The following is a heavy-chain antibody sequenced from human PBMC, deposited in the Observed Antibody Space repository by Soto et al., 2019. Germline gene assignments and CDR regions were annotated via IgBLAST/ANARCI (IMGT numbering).Heavy chain of an antibody. CDR3: ARQFGPLAVGYHNYYMDV. D-gene: IGHD3-16*01. Sequence: SETLSLTCTVSGDSIGNSAYSWGWIRQPPGKGLEWIGTIYYRGSTYYNPSLKSRVTISEDTSKTQFSLELRSVTAADTAIYYCARQFGPLAVGYHNYYMDVWGKGTPVTVSS. CDR1: GDSIGNSAYS. V-gene: IGHV4-39*01. J-gene: IGHJ6*03. CDR2: IYYRGST.